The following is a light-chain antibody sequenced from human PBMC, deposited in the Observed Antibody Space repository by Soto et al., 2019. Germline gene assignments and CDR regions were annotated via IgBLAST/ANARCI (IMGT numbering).Light chain of an antibody. CDR3: QHYNSYSEA. CDR1: QTISSW. V-gene: IGKV1-5*03. Sequence: IQMTQSPSTLSGSVGDRVTITCRASQTISSWLAWYQQKPGKAPKLLIYKASTLKSGVPSRFSSSGSGTEFTLTISSLQPDDFATYYCQHYNSYSEAFGQGTKVDIK. J-gene: IGKJ1*01. CDR2: KAS.